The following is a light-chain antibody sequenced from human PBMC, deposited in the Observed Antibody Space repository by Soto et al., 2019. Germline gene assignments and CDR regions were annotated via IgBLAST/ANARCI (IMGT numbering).Light chain of an antibody. CDR2: AND. Sequence: QSALTQPPSASGTPGQRITISCSGTNSNIGSNTVNWYQQVPGSAPKLVIFANDQRPSGVPDRFSGSKSGFSASLAISGLQSEDEATYLCASWEDYWNGWVFGGGTKLTVL. CDR1: NSNIGSNT. J-gene: IGLJ3*02. CDR3: ASWEDYWNGWV. V-gene: IGLV1-44*01.